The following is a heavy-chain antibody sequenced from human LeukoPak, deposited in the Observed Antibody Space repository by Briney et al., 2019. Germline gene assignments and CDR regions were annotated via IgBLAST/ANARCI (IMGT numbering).Heavy chain of an antibody. CDR1: GFTFSNYA. Sequence: GGSLRLSCAATGFTFSNYAMSWVRQAPGKGLEWVSAISNNGGYTYYADSVQGRFTISRDNSKSTLCLQMNSLRAEDTAVYYCAKQLGYCSDGSCYFPYWGQGTLVTVSS. CDR3: AKQLGYCSDGSCYFPY. J-gene: IGHJ4*02. CDR2: ISNNGGYT. D-gene: IGHD2-15*01. V-gene: IGHV3-23*01.